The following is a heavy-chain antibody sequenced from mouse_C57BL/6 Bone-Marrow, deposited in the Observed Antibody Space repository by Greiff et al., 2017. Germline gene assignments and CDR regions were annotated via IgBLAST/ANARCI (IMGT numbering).Heavy chain of an antibody. D-gene: IGHD4-1*01. CDR1: GYTFTSYC. V-gene: IGHV1-81*01. Sequence: QVQLQQSGAELVRPGASVKLSCKASGYTFTSYCMNWVKQRTGQGLEWIGKIDPRSGITNYNEKFKGKATLTVDQSSSTAYMELSSLTSDDSAVYFCAWEQSWYFDFWGRGTAVTVSA. CDR2: IDPRSGIT. CDR3: AWEQSWYFDF. J-gene: IGHJ1*03.